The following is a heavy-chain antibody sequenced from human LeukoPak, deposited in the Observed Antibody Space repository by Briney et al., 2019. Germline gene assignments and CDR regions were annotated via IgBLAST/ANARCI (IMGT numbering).Heavy chain of an antibody. CDR2: ISYDGSNK. D-gene: IGHD4-17*01. CDR3: ARDLYGDYDRYFDY. Sequence: GGSLRLSCAASGFTFSSYAMHWVRQAPGKGLEWVAVISYDGSNKYYADSVKGRFTISRDNSKNTLYLQMNSLRAEDTAVYYCARDLYGDYDRYFDYWGQGTLVTVSS. J-gene: IGHJ4*02. V-gene: IGHV3-30-3*01. CDR1: GFTFSSYA.